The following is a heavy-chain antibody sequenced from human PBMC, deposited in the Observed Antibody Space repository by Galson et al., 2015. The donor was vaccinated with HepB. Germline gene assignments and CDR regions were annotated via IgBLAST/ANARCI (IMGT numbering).Heavy chain of an antibody. J-gene: IGHJ4*02. D-gene: IGHD3-9*01. CDR3: ARARLRYFDPLDY. V-gene: IGHV3-30-3*01. CDR2: ISYDGSNK. CDR1: GFTFSSYA. Sequence: LLVESGGGLVQPGGSLRLSCAASGFTFSSYAMHWVRQAPGKGLEWVAVISYDGSNKYYADSVKGRFTISRDNSKNTLYLQMNSLRAEDTAVYYCARARLRYFDPLDYWGQGTLVTVSS.